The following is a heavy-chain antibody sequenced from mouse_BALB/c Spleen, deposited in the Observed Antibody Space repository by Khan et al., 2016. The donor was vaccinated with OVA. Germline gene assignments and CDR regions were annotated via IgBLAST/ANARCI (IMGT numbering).Heavy chain of an antibody. J-gene: IGHJ3*01. V-gene: IGHV1-9*01. D-gene: IGHD1-1*01. CDR3: ARGNYYGSSSWFGY. CDR2: ILPGSGRN. Sequence: QVRLQQSGAELMKPGASVKISCKATGYTFSSYWIEWVKQRPGHGLEWIGEILPGSGRNNYNEKFKGKATFTADTSSNTAYMQLSNLTSDDSVVYYCARGNYYGSSSWFGYWGQGTLVTVSA. CDR1: GYTFSSYW.